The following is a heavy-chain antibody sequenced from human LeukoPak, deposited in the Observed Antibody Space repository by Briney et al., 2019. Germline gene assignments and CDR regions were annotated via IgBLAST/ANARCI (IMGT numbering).Heavy chain of an antibody. D-gene: IGHD6-19*01. J-gene: IGHJ6*02. CDR1: GYTFTSYD. Sequence: ASVKVSCKASGYTFTSYDINWVRQATGQGLGWMGWMNPNSGNTGYAQKFQGRVTMTRNTSISTAYMELSSLRSEDTAVYYCARGDSSGWYNPYYYYGMDVWGQGTTVTVS. V-gene: IGHV1-8*01. CDR2: MNPNSGNT. CDR3: ARGDSSGWYNPYYYYGMDV.